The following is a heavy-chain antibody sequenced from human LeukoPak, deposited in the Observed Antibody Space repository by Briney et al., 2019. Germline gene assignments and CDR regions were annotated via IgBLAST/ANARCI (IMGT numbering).Heavy chain of an antibody. CDR3: ARGRRDGYNLNWFDP. CDR1: GYTFTSYG. V-gene: IGHV1-18*01. D-gene: IGHD5-24*01. CDR2: ISDYNGNT. Sequence: ASVRVSCKASGYTFTSYGISWVRQAPGQGLEWMGWISDYNGNTNYAQKLQGRVTMTTDTSTSTAYMELRSLKYDDTAVYYCARGRRDGYNLNWFDPWGQGTLVTVSS. J-gene: IGHJ5*02.